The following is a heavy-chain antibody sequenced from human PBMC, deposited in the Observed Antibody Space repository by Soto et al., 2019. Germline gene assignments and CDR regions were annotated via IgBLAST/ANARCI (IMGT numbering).Heavy chain of an antibody. D-gene: IGHD7-27*01. Sequence: HPGGSLRLSCAASGSTFSIFAMSWVRQSPGKGLEWVSTISGSGGSTYYADAVKGRFTISRDNSMGTLYLQMKSLRVEDTAIYYCAKEVSLGSTVDLGYWGQGALVTVSS. J-gene: IGHJ4*02. CDR3: AKEVSLGSTVDLGY. CDR1: GSTFSIFA. V-gene: IGHV3-23*01. CDR2: ISGSGGST.